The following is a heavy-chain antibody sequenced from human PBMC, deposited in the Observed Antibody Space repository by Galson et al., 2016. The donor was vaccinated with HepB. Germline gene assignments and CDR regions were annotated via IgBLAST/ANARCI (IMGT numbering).Heavy chain of an antibody. D-gene: IGHD4-23*01. CDR2: MNPNSGDT. CDR3: ARDYGGNSGWFDP. Sequence: SVKVSCKASGYTFTSYDLNWVRQATGQGLEWLGWMNPNSGDTGYAQKFQGRVTLTRSTSLLTAYMELRSLTSEDTAVYYCARDYGGNSGWFDPWGQGTLVTVSS. J-gene: IGHJ5*02. CDR1: GYTFTSYD. V-gene: IGHV1-8*01.